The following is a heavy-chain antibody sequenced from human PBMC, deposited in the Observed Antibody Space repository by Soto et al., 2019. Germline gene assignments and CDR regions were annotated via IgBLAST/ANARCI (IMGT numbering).Heavy chain of an antibody. Sequence: QVQLVQSASEVMKPGASVKVSCKASGYTFIRYGITWVRQAPGQRLEWMGWISPYNDQTIYAQKLQGRVTMTADTSTRTVYMQLRSLKSDDTAVYYCARGGYYDNVWGKLSHYGLDVWGQRTSVTVSS. J-gene: IGHJ6*02. CDR3: ARGGYYDNVWGKLSHYGLDV. D-gene: IGHD3-16*01. CDR2: ISPYNDQT. CDR1: GYTFIRYG. V-gene: IGHV1-18*01.